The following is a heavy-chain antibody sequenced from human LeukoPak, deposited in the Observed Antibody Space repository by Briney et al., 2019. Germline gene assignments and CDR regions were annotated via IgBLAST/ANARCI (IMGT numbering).Heavy chain of an antibody. CDR1: GFTFSSYA. CDR2: IKSKTDGGTT. D-gene: IGHD3-3*01. V-gene: IGHV3-15*01. CDR3: TTPRVLDFWRIPFDY. Sequence: PGGSLRLSCAASGFTFSSYAMSWVRQAPGKGLEWVGRIKSKTDGGTTDYAAPVKGRFTISRDDSKNTLYLQMNSLKTEDTAVYYCTTPRVLDFWRIPFDYWGQGTLVTVSS. J-gene: IGHJ4*02.